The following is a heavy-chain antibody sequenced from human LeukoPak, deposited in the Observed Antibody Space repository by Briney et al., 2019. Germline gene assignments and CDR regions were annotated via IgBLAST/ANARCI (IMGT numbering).Heavy chain of an antibody. V-gene: IGHV4-59*08. CDR1: GGSISSHY. CDR2: IYYRGST. D-gene: IGHD3-10*01. J-gene: IGHJ1*01. Sequence: SETLSLTCTVSGGSISSHYWSWIRQLPGKGLEWIGYIYYRGSTNYNPSLKSRVTISVDTSKSQFSLKLSSVTAADTAVYYCASLYYYGSGSHNAEYFQYWGQGTLVTVSS. CDR3: ASLYYYGSGSHNAEYFQY.